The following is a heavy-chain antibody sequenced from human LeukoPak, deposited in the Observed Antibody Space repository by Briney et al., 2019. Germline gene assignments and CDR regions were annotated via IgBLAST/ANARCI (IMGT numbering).Heavy chain of an antibody. J-gene: IGHJ5*02. D-gene: IGHD3-10*01. Sequence: GGSLRLSCGASRFTFSSYGMHWVRQAPGKGLEWVAYIQYDGSNEQYADSVKGRLSTSRDSSKNTLYLQMNSLRAEDTAVYYCAREKYYYDSGSPKTTSWFDPWGQGTLVTVSS. V-gene: IGHV3-30*12. CDR2: IQYDGSNE. CDR1: RFTFSSYG. CDR3: AREKYYYDSGSPKTTSWFDP.